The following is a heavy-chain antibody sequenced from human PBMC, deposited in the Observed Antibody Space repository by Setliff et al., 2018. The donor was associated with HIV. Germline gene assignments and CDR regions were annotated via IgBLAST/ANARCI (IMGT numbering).Heavy chain of an antibody. Sequence: TLSLTCAVYGGSFSGYYWSWIRQPPGKGLEWIGEINHSGSTNYNPSLKSRVTISVDTSKNQFSLKLSSVTAADTAVYYCARGSSIVVVTANPGGMDVWGQGTTVTVSS. CDR2: INHSGST. CDR1: GGSFSGYY. D-gene: IGHD2-21*02. CDR3: ARGSSIVVVTANPGGMDV. V-gene: IGHV4-34*01. J-gene: IGHJ6*02.